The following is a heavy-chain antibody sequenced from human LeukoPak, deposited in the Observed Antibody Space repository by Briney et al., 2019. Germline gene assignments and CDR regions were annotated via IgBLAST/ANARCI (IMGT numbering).Heavy chain of an antibody. V-gene: IGHV3-23*01. Sequence: GGSLRLSCAASGFTFSSYAMSWVRQAPGKGLEWVSAISGSGGSTYYADSVKGRFTISRDNSKNTLYLQMNSLRAEDTAVYYCARILRSQITMIVVVTIGGLGYMDVWGKGTTVTVSS. D-gene: IGHD3-22*01. CDR3: ARILRSQITMIVVVTIGGLGYMDV. J-gene: IGHJ6*03. CDR2: ISGSGGST. CDR1: GFTFSSYA.